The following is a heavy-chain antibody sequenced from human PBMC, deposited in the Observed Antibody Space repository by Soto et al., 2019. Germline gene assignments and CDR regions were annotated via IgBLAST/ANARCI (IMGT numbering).Heavy chain of an antibody. D-gene: IGHD3-9*01. CDR3: ARESSKLRYFDWSLGFDP. J-gene: IGHJ5*02. CDR2: IYYSGST. V-gene: IGHV4-30-4*01. CDR1: GGSISSGDYF. Sequence: SETLSLTCTVSGGSISSGDYFWSWIRQPPGKGLEWIGYIYYSGSTYYNPSLKSRVTISVDTSKNQFSLKLSSVTAADTAVYCCARESSKLRYFDWSLGFDPWGQGTLVTVSS.